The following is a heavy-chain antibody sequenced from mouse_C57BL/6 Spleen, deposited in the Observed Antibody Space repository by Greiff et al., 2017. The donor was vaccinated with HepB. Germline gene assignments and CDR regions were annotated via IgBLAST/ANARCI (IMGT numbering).Heavy chain of an antibody. D-gene: IGHD4-1*01. CDR2: INPNNGGT. CDR3: ARMGTW. J-gene: IGHJ2*01. V-gene: IGHV1-26*01. Sequence: EVQLQQSGPELVKPGASVKISCKASGYTFTDYYMNWVKQSHGKSLEWIGDINPNNGGTSYNQKFKGKATLTVDKSSSTAYMELRSLTSEDSAVYYCARMGTWWGQGTTLTVSS. CDR1: GYTFTDYY.